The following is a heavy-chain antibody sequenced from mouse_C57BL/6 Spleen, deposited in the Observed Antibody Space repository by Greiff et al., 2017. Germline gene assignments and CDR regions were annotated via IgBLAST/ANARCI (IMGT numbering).Heavy chain of an antibody. D-gene: IGHD2-10*01. CDR3: APLGRLLFDY. J-gene: IGHJ2*01. CDR1: GYTFTSYT. Sequence: QVQLQQSGAELARPGASVTMSCKASGYTFTSYTMPWVKQRPGQGLEWIGYINPSSGYTKYNQKFKDKATLTADQSSSTAYMKLSILTSEDSAVYYCAPLGRLLFDYWGQGTTLTVSA. CDR2: INPSSGYT. V-gene: IGHV1-4*01.